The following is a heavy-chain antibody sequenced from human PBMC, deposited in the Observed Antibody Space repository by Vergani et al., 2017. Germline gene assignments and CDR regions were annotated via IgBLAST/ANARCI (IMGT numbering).Heavy chain of an antibody. Sequence: VQLQESGPGLVKPSETLSLTCTVSGGSISSYYWSWIRQAPGKGLEWVSSVSGSSATPYYADSVKGRFIISRDNSKNTLHLQMNSLRADDTAVYYCTKGSRGYTGYFFDYWGQGTLATVSS. D-gene: IGHD5-12*01. J-gene: IGHJ4*02. CDR2: VSGSSATP. CDR3: TKGSRGYTGYFFDY. CDR1: GGSISSYY. V-gene: IGHV3-23*01.